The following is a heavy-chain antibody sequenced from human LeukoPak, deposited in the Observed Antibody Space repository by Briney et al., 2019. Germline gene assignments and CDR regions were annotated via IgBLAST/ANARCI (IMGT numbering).Heavy chain of an antibody. J-gene: IGHJ5*02. V-gene: IGHV4-4*02. CDR1: GGSISSSNW. CDR3: ARHVRITMIVAWFDP. CDR2: IYHSGST. Sequence: SETLSLTCAVSGGSISSSNWWSWVRQPPGKGLEWIGEIYHSGSTNYNPSLKSRVTISVDKSKNQFSLKLSSVTAADTAVYYCARHVRITMIVAWFDPWGQGTLVTVSS. D-gene: IGHD3-22*01.